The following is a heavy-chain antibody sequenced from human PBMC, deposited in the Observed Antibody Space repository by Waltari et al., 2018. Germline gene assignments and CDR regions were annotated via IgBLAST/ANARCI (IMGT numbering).Heavy chain of an antibody. CDR1: GFTVSSNY. CDR2: IYSGGST. J-gene: IGHJ4*02. Sequence: EVQLVESGGGLIQPGGSLRLSCAASGFTVSSNYMSWVRQAPGKGLGRVSVIYSGGSTYYADSVKGRFTISRDNSKNTLYLQMNSLRAEDTAVYYCARGGYSSSSWGIFDYWGQGTLVTVSS. CDR3: ARGGYSSSSWGIFDY. D-gene: IGHD6-6*01. V-gene: IGHV3-53*01.